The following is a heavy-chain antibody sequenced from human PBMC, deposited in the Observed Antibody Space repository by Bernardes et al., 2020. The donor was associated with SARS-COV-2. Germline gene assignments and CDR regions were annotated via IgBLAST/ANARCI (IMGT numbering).Heavy chain of an antibody. CDR3: ARDRSGYYNYYYYGMDI. V-gene: IGHV3-30*09. CDR1: GITFTKYA. CDR2: ISYDGSNK. D-gene: IGHD3-3*01. J-gene: IGHJ6*02. Sequence: SLRLSCAASGITFTKYAVHWVRQAPGKGLEWVAVISYDGSNKYYADSVKGRFAISRDDSKNTVHLQMNSLGPVDTAVYYCARDRSGYYNYYYYGMDIWGQGTTVTVSS.